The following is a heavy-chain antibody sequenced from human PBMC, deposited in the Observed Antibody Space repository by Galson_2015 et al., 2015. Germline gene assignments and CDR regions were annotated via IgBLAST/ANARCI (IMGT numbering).Heavy chain of an antibody. V-gene: IGHV3-23*01. CDR3: ARVVVAATSNYFDY. CDR1: GFTFSSYA. J-gene: IGHJ4*02. D-gene: IGHD2-15*01. Sequence: SLRLSCAASGFTFSSYAMSWVRQAPGKRLEWVSAISGSGGSTYYADSVKGRFTISRDNSKNTLYLQMNSLRAEDTAVYYCARVVVAATSNYFDYWGQGTLVTVSS. CDR2: ISGSGGST.